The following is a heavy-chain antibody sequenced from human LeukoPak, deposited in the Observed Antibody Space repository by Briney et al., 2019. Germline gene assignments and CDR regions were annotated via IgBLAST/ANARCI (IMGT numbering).Heavy chain of an antibody. V-gene: IGHV3-21*01. CDR1: GFTFNSFS. CDR2: ISSSTIYT. D-gene: IGHD3-16*01. Sequence: GGSLRLSCAASGFTFNSFSMNWVRQAPGKGLEWVSSISSSTIYTYYADSVKGRFTISRDNAKNSLYLQMNSLRAEDTAVYYCARVLGAYSNVYGPDFDYWGQGTQVTVSS. J-gene: IGHJ4*02. CDR3: ARVLGAYSNVYGPDFDY.